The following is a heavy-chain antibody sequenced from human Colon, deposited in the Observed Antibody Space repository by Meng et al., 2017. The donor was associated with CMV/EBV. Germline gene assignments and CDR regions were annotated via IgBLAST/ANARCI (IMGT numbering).Heavy chain of an antibody. CDR1: VDTFTGYL. J-gene: IGHJ4*02. CDR2: INPYSGDT. V-gene: IGHV1-2*02. Sequence: GQPGAEMRAPAASVQVACKASVDTFTGYLIHWVRQAPGQGLEWMGWINPYSGDTIYAQKFEVGVTMTRDASITTAYLELSSLKSDDTVVDYCGTFGGDFDYWGQGTLVTVSS. CDR3: GTFGGDFDY. D-gene: IGHD3-3*01.